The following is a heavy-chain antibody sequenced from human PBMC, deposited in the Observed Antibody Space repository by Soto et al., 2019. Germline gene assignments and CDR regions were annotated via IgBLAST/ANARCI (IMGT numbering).Heavy chain of an antibody. CDR2: ISGSGGST. Sequence: GGSLRLSCAASGFTFSSYAMSWVRQAPGKGLEWVSAISGSGGSTYYADSVKGRFTISRDNSKNTLYLQMNSLRAEDTAVYYCAKDMGRYDFWSGYYSYYYGMDVWGQGTTVTVS. D-gene: IGHD3-3*01. CDR3: AKDMGRYDFWSGYYSYYYGMDV. CDR1: GFTFSSYA. J-gene: IGHJ6*02. V-gene: IGHV3-23*01.